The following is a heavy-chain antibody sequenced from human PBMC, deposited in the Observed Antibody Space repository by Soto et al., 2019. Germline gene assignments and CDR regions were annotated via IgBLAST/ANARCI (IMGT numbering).Heavy chain of an antibody. CDR2: ISGSGGST. D-gene: IGHD1-1*01. J-gene: IGHJ3*02. Sequence: PGGSLRLSCAASGFTFSSYAMSWVRQAPGKGLEWVSAISGSGGSTYYADSVKGRFTISRDNSKNTLYLQMNSLRAEDTAVYYCAKDKRNFHPPPDAFDIWGQGTMVTVSS. CDR3: AKDKRNFHPPPDAFDI. CDR1: GFTFSSYA. V-gene: IGHV3-23*01.